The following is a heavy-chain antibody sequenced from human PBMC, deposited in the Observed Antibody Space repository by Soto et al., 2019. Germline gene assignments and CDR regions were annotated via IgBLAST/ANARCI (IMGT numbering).Heavy chain of an antibody. J-gene: IGHJ4*02. CDR1: GGSISSGGYY. CDR3: ARFRGYDFWSGLAY. Sequence: SETLSLTCTVSGGSISSGGYYWSWIRQHPGKGLEWIGYIYYSGSTYYNPSLKSRVTISVDTSKNQFSLKLSSVTAADTAVYYCARFRGYDFWSGLAYWGQGTLVTVSS. D-gene: IGHD3-3*01. CDR2: IYYSGST. V-gene: IGHV4-31*03.